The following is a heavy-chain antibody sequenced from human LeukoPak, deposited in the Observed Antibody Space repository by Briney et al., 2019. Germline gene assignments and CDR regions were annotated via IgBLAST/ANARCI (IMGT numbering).Heavy chain of an antibody. CDR1: GYSFTRYW. D-gene: IGHD3-22*01. J-gene: IGHJ5*02. V-gene: IGHV5-51*01. CDR2: IYPGDSDT. Sequence: GESLKISCKGSGYSFTRYWIGWVRQMPGKGLEWMGIIYPGDSDTRYSPSFQGQVTISADRSISTAYLRWSSLQASDTAMYYCARHQGGYSSNWFDPWGQGTLVTVSS. CDR3: ARHQGGYSSNWFDP.